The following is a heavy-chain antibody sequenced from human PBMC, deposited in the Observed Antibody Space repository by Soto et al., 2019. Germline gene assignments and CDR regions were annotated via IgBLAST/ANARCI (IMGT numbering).Heavy chain of an antibody. CDR3: ARGGYCSGGSCYPDY. CDR1: GGSISSGDYS. Sequence: QVQLQESGPGLVKPSQTLSLTCTVSGGSISSGDYSWSWIRQPPGKGLEWIGYIYYSGSTYYNPSLKSRVTISVDTSKNQFSLKLSSVTAADTAVYYCARGGYCSGGSCYPDYWGQGTLVTVSS. D-gene: IGHD2-15*01. CDR2: IYYSGST. V-gene: IGHV4-30-4*01. J-gene: IGHJ4*02.